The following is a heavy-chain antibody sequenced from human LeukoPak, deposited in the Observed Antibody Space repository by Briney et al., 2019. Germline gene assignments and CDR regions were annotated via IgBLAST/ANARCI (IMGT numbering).Heavy chain of an antibody. Sequence: GASVKVSCKASGGTFSSYAISWVRQAPGQGLEWMGGIIPIFGTANYAQKFQGRVTITTDESTSTAYMELSSLRSEDTAVYYCARAQDYYDSSGPNRNDAFDIWAKGQWSPSLQ. CDR2: IIPIFGTA. V-gene: IGHV1-69*05. J-gene: IGHJ3*02. CDR3: ARAQDYYDSSGPNRNDAFDI. CDR1: GGTFSSYA. D-gene: IGHD3-22*01.